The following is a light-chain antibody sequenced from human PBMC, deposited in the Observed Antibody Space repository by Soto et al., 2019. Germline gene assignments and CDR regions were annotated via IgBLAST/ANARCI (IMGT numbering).Light chain of an antibody. CDR2: GAS. Sequence: EIVMTQSPATLSVSPGERATLSCRASQTVSSNLAWYQQKPGQAPRLLIHGASTSATGVPARFSVSGSGTEFTLTISSLQSEDFAVYYCQQYHNWPPKYTFGQGTKLQIK. J-gene: IGKJ2*01. CDR1: QTVSSN. V-gene: IGKV3-15*01. CDR3: QQYHNWPPKYT.